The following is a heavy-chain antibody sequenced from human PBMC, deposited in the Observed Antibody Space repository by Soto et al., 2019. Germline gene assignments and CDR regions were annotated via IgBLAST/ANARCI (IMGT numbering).Heavy chain of an antibody. CDR1: GGTFSSYA. J-gene: IGHJ5*02. V-gene: IGHV1-69*12. Sequence: QVQLVQSGAEVKKPGSSVKVSCKASGGTFSSYAISWVRQAPGQGLEWMGEIIPIFGTANYAQKFQGRVTITAXXAXSXGYMELSSRRSEDTAVYYCARDRGPSSGYYPYWFDPWGQGTLVTVSS. CDR3: ARDRGPSSGYYPYWFDP. D-gene: IGHD3-22*01. CDR2: IIPIFGTA.